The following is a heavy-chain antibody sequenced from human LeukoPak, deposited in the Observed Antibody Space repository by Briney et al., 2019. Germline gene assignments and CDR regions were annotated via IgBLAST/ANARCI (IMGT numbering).Heavy chain of an antibody. J-gene: IGHJ4*02. Sequence: PGGSLRLSCAASGFTFSNYWMSWVRQAPGKGLEWVSAISGSGGSTYYADSVKGRFTISRDNSKNTLYLQMNSLRAEDTAVYYCAKLSHDYTRGYFDYWGQGTLVTVSS. CDR3: AKLSHDYTRGYFDY. CDR1: GFTFSNYW. V-gene: IGHV3-23*01. D-gene: IGHD4-11*01. CDR2: ISGSGGST.